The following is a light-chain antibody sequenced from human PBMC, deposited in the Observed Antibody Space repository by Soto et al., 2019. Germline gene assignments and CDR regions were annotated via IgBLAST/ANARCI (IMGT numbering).Light chain of an antibody. J-gene: IGKJ5*01. CDR2: WAS. Sequence: DIVMTQSPDSLAVSLGERATINCKSSQSVLFSSNNKNYLAWYQQKPGQPPKLLIYWASTRESGVPNRFSGTGPGTDSTLTIRSLQAEDVAVYYCQKSNSPPITSGKGTRLEI. V-gene: IGKV4-1*01. CDR3: QKSNSPPIT. CDR1: QSVLFSSNNKNY.